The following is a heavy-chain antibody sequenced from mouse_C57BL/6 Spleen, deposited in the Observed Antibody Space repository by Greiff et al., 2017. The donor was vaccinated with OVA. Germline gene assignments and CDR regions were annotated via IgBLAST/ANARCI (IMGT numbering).Heavy chain of an antibody. CDR1: GFTFSDYY. V-gene: IGHV5-16*01. CDR3: ARPGRGYFDV. J-gene: IGHJ1*03. Sequence: EVQRVESEAGLVQPGSSMKLSCTASGFTFSDYYMAWVRQVPEKGLEWVANINYDGSSTYYLDSLKSRFIISRDNAKNILYLQMSSLKSEDTATYYCARPGRGYFDVWGTGTTVTVSS. CDR2: INYDGSST.